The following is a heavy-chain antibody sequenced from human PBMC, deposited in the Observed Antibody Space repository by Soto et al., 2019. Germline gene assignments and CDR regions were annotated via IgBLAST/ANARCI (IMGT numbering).Heavy chain of an antibody. D-gene: IGHD3-3*01. Sequence: QITLKESGPTLVKPTQTLTLTCAFSGLSLTTNGLSVGWVRQPPGKALEWLALIYWDDDKRYSPSLKSRLTITRDTPKNQVVLTMTNRDPVDTATYYCAHSSTDLNHAMDARGQGTTVSVSS. J-gene: IGHJ6*02. CDR3: AHSSTDLNHAMDA. CDR1: GLSLTTNGLS. CDR2: IYWDDDK. V-gene: IGHV2-5*02.